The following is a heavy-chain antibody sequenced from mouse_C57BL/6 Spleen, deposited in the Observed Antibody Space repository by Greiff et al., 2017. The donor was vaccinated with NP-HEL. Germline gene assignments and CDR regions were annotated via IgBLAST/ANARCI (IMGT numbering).Heavy chain of an antibody. Sequence: QVQLQQPGAELVRPGSSVKLSCKASGYTFTSYWMHWVKQRPIQGLEWIGNIDPSDSETHYNQKFKDKATLTVDKSSSTAYMQLSSLTSEDSAVDYCARFSTTVVDEVDAMDYWGQGTSVTVSS. CDR1: GYTFTSYW. V-gene: IGHV1-52*01. D-gene: IGHD1-1*01. CDR3: ARFSTTVVDEVDAMDY. CDR2: IDPSDSET. J-gene: IGHJ4*01.